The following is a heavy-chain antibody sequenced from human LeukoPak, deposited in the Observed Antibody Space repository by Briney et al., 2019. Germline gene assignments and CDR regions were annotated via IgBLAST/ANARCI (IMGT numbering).Heavy chain of an antibody. J-gene: IGHJ4*02. Sequence: SETLSLTCTVSGGSISSSSYYWGWIRQPPGTGLEWIGSIYYSGSTYYNPSLKSRVTISVDTSKNQFSLKLSSVTAADTAVYYCARNVGIAAAATYWGQGTLVTVSS. D-gene: IGHD6-13*01. CDR1: GGSISSSSYY. V-gene: IGHV4-39*07. CDR2: IYYSGST. CDR3: ARNVGIAAAATY.